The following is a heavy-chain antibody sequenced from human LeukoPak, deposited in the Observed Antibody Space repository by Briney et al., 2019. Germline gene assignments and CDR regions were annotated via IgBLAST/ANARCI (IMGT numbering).Heavy chain of an antibody. CDR2: IWYDGSNK. CDR3: ARWEIRGTAHKLDY. CDR1: GFTFSSYG. D-gene: IGHD1-7*01. Sequence: PGGSLRLSCAASGFTFSSYGLHWVRQAPGKGLEWVAVIWYDGSNKYYADSVKGRFTISRDNSKNTLYLQMNSLRAEDTAVYYCARWEIRGTAHKLDYWGQGTLVTVSS. J-gene: IGHJ4*02. V-gene: IGHV3-33*01.